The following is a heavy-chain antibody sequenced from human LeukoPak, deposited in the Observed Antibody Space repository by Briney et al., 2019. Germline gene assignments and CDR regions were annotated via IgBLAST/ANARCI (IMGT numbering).Heavy chain of an antibody. Sequence: GASVKVSCKASGGTFSSYAISWVRQAPGQGLEWMGGIIPIFGTANYAQKFQGRVTLTADESTSTAYMELSSLRSEDTAVYYCARVKARDCSSTSCYQYYYYYMDVWGKGTTVTVSS. CDR1: GGTFSSYA. D-gene: IGHD2-2*01. CDR2: IIPIFGTA. V-gene: IGHV1-69*13. CDR3: ARVKARDCSSTSCYQYYYYYMDV. J-gene: IGHJ6*03.